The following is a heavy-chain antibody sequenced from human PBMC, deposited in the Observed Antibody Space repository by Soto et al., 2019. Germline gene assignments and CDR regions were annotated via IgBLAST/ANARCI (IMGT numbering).Heavy chain of an antibody. V-gene: IGHV3-15*01. CDR1: GFTFSNAW. D-gene: IGHD6-13*01. J-gene: IGHJ6*02. Sequence: TGGSLRLSCAASGFTFSNAWMSWVRQAPGKGLEWVGRIKSKTDGGTTDYAAPVKGRFTISRDDSKNTLYLQMNSLKTEDTAVYYCTTSTAAGVYYYYYGMDVWGQGTTVTVSS. CDR2: IKSKTDGGTT. CDR3: TTSTAAGVYYYYYGMDV.